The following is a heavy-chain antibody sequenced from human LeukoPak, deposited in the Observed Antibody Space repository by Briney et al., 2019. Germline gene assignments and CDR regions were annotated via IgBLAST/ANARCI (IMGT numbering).Heavy chain of an antibody. Sequence: GGSPRLSCAASGFXFSSYGIHWVRQAPGKRLEWVAVISYDGSNTYYADSVKGRFTISRDNFKNMLYLQMNSLRAEDTAVYYCARDGLGEVFDIWGQGKMVTVSS. CDR1: GFXFSSYG. D-gene: IGHD3-16*01. CDR3: ARDGLGEVFDI. V-gene: IGHV3-30*03. CDR2: ISYDGSNT. J-gene: IGHJ3*02.